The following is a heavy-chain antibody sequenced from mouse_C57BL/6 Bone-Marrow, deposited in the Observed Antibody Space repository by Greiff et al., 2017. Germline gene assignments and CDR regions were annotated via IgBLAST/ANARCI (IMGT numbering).Heavy chain of an antibody. V-gene: IGHV5-4*01. CDR2: ISDGGSYT. CDR1: GFTFSSYA. J-gene: IGHJ3*01. CDR3: AREDYGGSQFAY. D-gene: IGHD1-1*01. Sequence: DVKLVESGGGLVKPGGSLKLSCAASGFTFSSYAMSWVRQTPEKRLEWVATISDGGSYTYYPDNVKGRFTISRDNAKNNLYLQMSHLKSEDTAMYYCAREDYGGSQFAYWGQGTLVTVSA.